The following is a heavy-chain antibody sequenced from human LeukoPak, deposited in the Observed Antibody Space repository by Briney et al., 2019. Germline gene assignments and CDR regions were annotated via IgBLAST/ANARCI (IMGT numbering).Heavy chain of an antibody. J-gene: IGHJ4*02. Sequence: GGSLRLSCAASGFTFSNYWMDWVRQAPGKGLVWVSGINADGSNRIYADSVKGRFTMSRDNAKNTLYLQLNSLRAEDTAVYYCAGRLWTSSSFNDYWGQGTVVTVSS. CDR2: INADGSNR. V-gene: IGHV3-74*01. CDR3: AGRLWTSSSFNDY. CDR1: GFTFSNYW. D-gene: IGHD6-6*01.